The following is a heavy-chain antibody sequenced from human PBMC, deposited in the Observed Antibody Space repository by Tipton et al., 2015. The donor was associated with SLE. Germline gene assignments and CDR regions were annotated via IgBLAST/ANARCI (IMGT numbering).Heavy chain of an antibody. J-gene: IGHJ6*03. CDR3: ARRGYMDV. CDR2: ISGSDGST. Sequence: SLRLSCAASRFTFSTSGMRWVRQSPEKGLEWVSRISGSDGSTYYADSVKGRFTISRDNSKNTLFLQMNSLRVEDTAIYYCARRGYMDVWGKGTTVTVSS. CDR1: RFTFSTSG. V-gene: IGHV3-23*01.